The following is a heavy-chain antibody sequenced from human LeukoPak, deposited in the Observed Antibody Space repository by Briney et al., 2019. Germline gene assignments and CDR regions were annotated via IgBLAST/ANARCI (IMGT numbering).Heavy chain of an antibody. CDR1: GYTFTSYG. CDR2: INLYNDDT. Sequence: ASVKVSCKASGYTFTSYGISWVRQAPGQGLEWVGWINLYNDDTNYAQKLQGRVTMTTDTSTSTAYMDLRNLRSDDTAVYYCARIAIGVNYFDYWGQGTLVTVSS. CDR3: ARIAIGVNYFDY. V-gene: IGHV1-18*01. J-gene: IGHJ4*02. D-gene: IGHD6-13*01.